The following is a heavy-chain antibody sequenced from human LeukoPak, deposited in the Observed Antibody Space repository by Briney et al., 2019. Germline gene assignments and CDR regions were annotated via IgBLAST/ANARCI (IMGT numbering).Heavy chain of an antibody. J-gene: IGHJ5*02. V-gene: IGHV4-34*01. Sequence: SETLSLTCAVYGGSFSGYYWSWIRQPPGKGLEWIGEINHSGSTNHNPFLKSRVTISVDTSKNQFSLKLSSVTAADTAVYYCASNYYGSGSYYTNNWFDPWGQGTLVTVSS. CDR1: GGSFSGYY. D-gene: IGHD3-10*01. CDR3: ASNYYGSGSYYTNNWFDP. CDR2: INHSGST.